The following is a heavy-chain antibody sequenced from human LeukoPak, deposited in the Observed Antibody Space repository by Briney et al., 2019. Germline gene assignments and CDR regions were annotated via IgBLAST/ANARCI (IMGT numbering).Heavy chain of an antibody. CDR1: GGSISSSSYY. Sequence: SETLSLTCTVSGGSISSSSYYWGWIRQPPGKGLEWIGSMYYSGSTYYNPSLKSRVTISVDTSKNQFSLKLSSVTAADTAVYYWARDEGGYSPFDYWGQGTLVTVSS. CDR2: MYYSGST. D-gene: IGHD6-13*01. V-gene: IGHV4-39*07. J-gene: IGHJ4*02. CDR3: ARDEGGYSPFDY.